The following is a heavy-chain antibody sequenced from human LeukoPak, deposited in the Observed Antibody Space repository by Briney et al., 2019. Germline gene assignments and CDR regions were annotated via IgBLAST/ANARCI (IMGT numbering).Heavy chain of an antibody. V-gene: IGHV3-21*01. J-gene: IGHJ3*02. D-gene: IGHD2-15*01. CDR1: GFTFSSYS. CDR3: ARDSPPHSVYYLGYCSGGSCRGGFDI. Sequence: GGSLRLSCAASGFTFSSYSMNWVRQAPGKGLEWVSSISSSTSYIYYADSVKGRFTISRDNAKNSLYLQMNSLRAEDTAVYYCARDSPPHSVYYLGYCSGGSCRGGFDIWGQGTMVTVSS. CDR2: ISSSTSYI.